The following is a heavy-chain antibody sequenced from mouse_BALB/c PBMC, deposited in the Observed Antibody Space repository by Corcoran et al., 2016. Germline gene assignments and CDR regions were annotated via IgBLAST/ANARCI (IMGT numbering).Heavy chain of an antibody. Sequence: QIQLVQSGPELKKPGETVKISCKASGYTFTNYGMNWVKQAPGKGLKWMGWINTYTGELTYADDFKGRFAFSLETSASTAYLQINNLKNDDMATYFCARYNGNDAMDYWGQGTSVTVSS. V-gene: IGHV9-1*02. CDR1: GYTFTNYG. J-gene: IGHJ4*01. CDR2: INTYTGEL. D-gene: IGHD2-1*01. CDR3: ARYNGNDAMDY.